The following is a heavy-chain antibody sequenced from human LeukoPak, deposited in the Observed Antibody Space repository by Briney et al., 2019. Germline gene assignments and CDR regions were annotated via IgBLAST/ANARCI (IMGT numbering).Heavy chain of an antibody. Sequence: GGSLRLSCAASGFTFSTYAMSWVRQAPGKGLEWVSIITSSGGSTNYADSVKGRFAISRDNSKDTLYLQMNSLKPDDTAVYYCATDVTGGAISFWGQGALVTVSS. J-gene: IGHJ4*02. V-gene: IGHV3-23*01. CDR1: GFTFSTYA. CDR2: ITSSGGST. D-gene: IGHD1-14*01. CDR3: ATDVTGGAISF.